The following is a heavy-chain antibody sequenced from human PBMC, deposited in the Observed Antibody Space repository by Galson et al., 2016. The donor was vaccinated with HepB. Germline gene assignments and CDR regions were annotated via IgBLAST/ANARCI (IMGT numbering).Heavy chain of an antibody. V-gene: IGHV3-48*03. J-gene: IGHJ6*02. CDR1: GFTFVNYE. CDR2: ISSSGNTL. D-gene: IGHD4-17*01. CDR3: ARTTEPPPEYHGMDV. Sequence: SLRLSCAASGFTFVNYEMNWVRQAPGKGLEWVSYISSSGNTLYYADSVKGRFTIYRDNAQNSVHLQMTSLRAEDTAVYYCARTTEPPPEYHGMDVWGQGTTVIVSS.